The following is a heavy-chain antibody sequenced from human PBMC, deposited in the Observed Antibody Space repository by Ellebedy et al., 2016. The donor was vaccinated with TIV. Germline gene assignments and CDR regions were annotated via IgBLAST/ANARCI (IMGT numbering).Heavy chain of an antibody. Sequence: SVKVSXXASGGTFSSYAISWVRRAPGQGLEWMGGIIPIFGTANYAQKFQGRVTITADESTSTAYMELSSLRSEDTAVYYCAKDWSVGATDLFTFDIWGQGTMVTVSS. J-gene: IGHJ3*02. CDR3: AKDWSVGATDLFTFDI. CDR2: IIPIFGTA. CDR1: GGTFSSYA. D-gene: IGHD1-26*01. V-gene: IGHV1-69*13.